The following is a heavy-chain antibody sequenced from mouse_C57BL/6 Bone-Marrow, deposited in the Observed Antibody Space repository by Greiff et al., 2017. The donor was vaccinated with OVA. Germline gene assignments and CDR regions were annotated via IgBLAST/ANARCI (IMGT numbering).Heavy chain of an antibody. V-gene: IGHV10-1*01. Sequence: EVQVVESGGGLVQPKGSLKLSCAASGFSFTTYAMNWVRQAPGKGLEWVARIRSKSNNYATYYADSVKDRFTISRDDSESMLYLQMNNLKTEDTAMYYCVSLGDAMDYWGQGTSVTVSS. CDR3: VSLGDAMDY. D-gene: IGHD4-1*01. J-gene: IGHJ4*01. CDR1: GFSFTTYA. CDR2: IRSKSNNYAT.